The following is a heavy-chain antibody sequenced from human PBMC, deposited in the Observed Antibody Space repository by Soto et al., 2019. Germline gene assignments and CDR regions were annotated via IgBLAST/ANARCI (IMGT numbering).Heavy chain of an antibody. CDR3: AKVNYYGSGSSLYYFDY. CDR2: ISYDGSNK. D-gene: IGHD3-10*01. Sequence: GGSLRLSCAASGFTFSSYGMHWVRQAPGKGLEWVAVISYDGSNKYYADSVKGRFTISRDNSKNTLYLQMNSLRAEDTAVYYCAKVNYYGSGSSLYYFDYWGQGT. V-gene: IGHV3-30*18. J-gene: IGHJ4*02. CDR1: GFTFSSYG.